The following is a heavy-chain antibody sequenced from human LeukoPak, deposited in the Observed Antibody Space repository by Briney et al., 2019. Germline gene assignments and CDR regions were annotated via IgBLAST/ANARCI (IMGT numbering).Heavy chain of an antibody. CDR3: ARSLLLRFGGPDAFDI. V-gene: IGHV4-38-2*01. D-gene: IGHD3-10*01. J-gene: IGHJ3*02. CDR2: IYHSGST. Sequence: SETLSLTCAVSGYSISSGYYWGWIRQPPGKGLEWIGSIYHSGSTYYNPSLKSRVTISVDTSKNQFSLKLSSVTAADTAVYYCARSLLLRFGGPDAFDIWGQGTMVTVSS. CDR1: GYSISSGYY.